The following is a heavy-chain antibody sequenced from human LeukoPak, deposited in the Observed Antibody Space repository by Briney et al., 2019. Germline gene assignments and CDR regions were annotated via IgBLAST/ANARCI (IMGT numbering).Heavy chain of an antibody. V-gene: IGHV3-30-3*01. CDR1: GFTFSSYA. CDR2: ISYDGSNK. CDR3: ARAGYSYECIDI. J-gene: IGHJ3*02. Sequence: PGGSLRLSCAASGFTFSSYAMHWVRQAPGKGLEWVAVISYDGSNKYYADSVKGRFTISRDNSKNALYLQMNSLRAEDTAVYYCARAGYSYECIDIWGQGTMVTVSS. D-gene: IGHD5-18*01.